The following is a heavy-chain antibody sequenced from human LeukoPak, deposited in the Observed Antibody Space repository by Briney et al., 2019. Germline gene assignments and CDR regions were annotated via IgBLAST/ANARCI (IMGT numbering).Heavy chain of an antibody. D-gene: IGHD3-10*01. Sequence: PSETLSLTCAVYGGSFSGYYWSWLRQPPGKGLEWIGEINHSGSTNYNPSLKSRVTISVDTSKNQFSLKLSSVTAADTAVYYCARTGSGYYYGSGSYYTFDYWGQGTLVTVSS. CDR2: INHSGST. CDR3: ARTGSGYYYGSGSYYTFDY. J-gene: IGHJ4*02. V-gene: IGHV4-34*01. CDR1: GGSFSGYY.